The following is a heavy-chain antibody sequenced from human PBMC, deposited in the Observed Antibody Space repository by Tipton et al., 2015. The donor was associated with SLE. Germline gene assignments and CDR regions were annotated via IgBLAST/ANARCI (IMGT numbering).Heavy chain of an antibody. J-gene: IGHJ5*02. V-gene: IGHV4-34*01. D-gene: IGHD6-13*01. CDR2: INHSGST. CDR1: GGSFSGYY. CDR3: AREGIAAAGGWFDP. Sequence: TLSLTCAVYGGSFSGYYWSWIRQPPGKGLEWIGEINHSGSTNYNPSLKSRVTISVDTSKNQFSLKLSSVTAADTAVYYCAREGIAAAGGWFDPWGQGTLVTVSS.